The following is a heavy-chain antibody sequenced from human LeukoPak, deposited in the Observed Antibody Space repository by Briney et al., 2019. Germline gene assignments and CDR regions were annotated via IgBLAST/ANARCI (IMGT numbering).Heavy chain of an antibody. CDR3: AKDVGYSGYDNIDY. CDR1: GFTFDDYA. Sequence: PGGSLRLSCAASGFTFDDYAMHWVRQAPGKGLEWVSGISWNSGSIGYADSVKGRFTISRDNAKNSLYLQMNSVRAEDTALYYCAKDVGYSGYDNIDYWGQGTLVTVSS. CDR2: ISWNSGSI. D-gene: IGHD5-12*01. V-gene: IGHV3-9*01. J-gene: IGHJ4*02.